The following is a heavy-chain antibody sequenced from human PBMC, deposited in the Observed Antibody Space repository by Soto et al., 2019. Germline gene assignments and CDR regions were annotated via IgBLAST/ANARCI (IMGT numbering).Heavy chain of an antibody. CDR1: GFTFSSYA. CDR2: ISDDGTNK. V-gene: IGHV3-30*04. J-gene: IGHJ4*02. Sequence: QVQLVESGGGVVQPGRSLRLSCAASGFTFSSYAMHWVRQAPGKGLEWVAVISDDGTNKVYADSVKGRFTISRDKSKSTLDLQMDSLRPEDTAVYYCARDGSYYDVLTEHYFDVWGQGTLVSVSA. CDR3: ARDGSYYDVLTEHYFDV. D-gene: IGHD3-9*01.